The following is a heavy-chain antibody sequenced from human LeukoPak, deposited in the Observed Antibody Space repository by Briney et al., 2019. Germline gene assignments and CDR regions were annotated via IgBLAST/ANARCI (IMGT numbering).Heavy chain of an antibody. Sequence: SETLSLTCSVSGGSISSSNYHLGWIRQPPGKGLEWIGSIYYSGSTYPNPSLKSRLTISVDMSKNQFSLKLSAVPAADTAVYYCASLVAVSPSGYYGMDVWGQGTTVTVSS. V-gene: IGHV4-39*01. CDR3: ASLVAVSPSGYYGMDV. CDR2: IYYSGST. J-gene: IGHJ6*02. D-gene: IGHD6-19*01. CDR1: GGSISSSNYH.